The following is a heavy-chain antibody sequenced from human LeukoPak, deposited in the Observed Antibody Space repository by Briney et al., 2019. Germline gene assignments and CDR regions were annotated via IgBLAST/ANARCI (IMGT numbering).Heavy chain of an antibody. Sequence: ASVKVSCKAFGYTFTSNYMHWVRQAPGQGPEWMGVISPSGGSTTYAQKFQGRVTMTRDTSISTAYMELSRLRSDDTAVYYCARDRRYSSSSAGYYYYYMDVWGKGTTVTVSS. D-gene: IGHD6-6*01. CDR2: ISPSGGST. J-gene: IGHJ6*03. V-gene: IGHV1-46*01. CDR1: GYTFTSNY. CDR3: ARDRRYSSSSAGYYYYYMDV.